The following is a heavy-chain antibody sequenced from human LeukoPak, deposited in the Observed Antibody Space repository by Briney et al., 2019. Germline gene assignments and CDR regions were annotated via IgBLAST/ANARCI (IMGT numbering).Heavy chain of an antibody. CDR2: IYYSGST. J-gene: IGHJ5*02. Sequence: SETLSLTFTVSGGSISSYYWSWIRQPPGKGLEWIGYIYYSGSTNYNPSLKSRVTISVDTSKNQFSLKLSSVTAADTAVYYCARDKGMRGPAAKALDPWGQGTLVTVSS. CDR1: GGSISSYY. D-gene: IGHD2-2*01. V-gene: IGHV4-59*01. CDR3: ARDKGMRGPAAKALDP.